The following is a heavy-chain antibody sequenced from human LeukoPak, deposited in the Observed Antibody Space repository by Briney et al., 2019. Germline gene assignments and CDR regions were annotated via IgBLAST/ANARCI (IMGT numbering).Heavy chain of an antibody. D-gene: IGHD3-3*01. J-gene: IGHJ6*03. CDR3: ARGDENYDFWSGSYMDV. Sequence: GGSLRLSCAASGFTFSSFAMIWVRQAAGKGLEWVSVIGSDSGAIQYADTVKGRFTISRDNAKNSLYLQMNSLRAEDTAVYYCARGDENYDFWSGSYMDVWGKGTTVTVSS. CDR2: IGSDSGAI. V-gene: IGHV3-21*01. CDR1: GFTFSSFA.